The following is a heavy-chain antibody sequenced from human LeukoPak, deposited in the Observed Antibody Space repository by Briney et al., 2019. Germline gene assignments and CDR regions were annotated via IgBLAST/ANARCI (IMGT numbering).Heavy chain of an antibody. V-gene: IGHV4-59*08. CDR2: IHYRGSP. CDR1: GGSINTYY. Sequence: PSETLSLTCTVPGGSINTYYWSWIRQPPGKGLEWIGSIHYRGSPNYNPSLKSRVTISVDTSNNQFSLKLRSVTAADTAVYYCARHNKTPTYYYGSGSYFDSWGQGTLVTVSS. CDR3: ARHNKTPTYYYGSGSYFDS. J-gene: IGHJ4*02. D-gene: IGHD3-10*01.